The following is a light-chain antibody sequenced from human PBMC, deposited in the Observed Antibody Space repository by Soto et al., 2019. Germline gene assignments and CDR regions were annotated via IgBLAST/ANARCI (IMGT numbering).Light chain of an antibody. CDR1: QSVSSF. CDR3: QQHRNLIT. Sequence: EVVLTQSPATLSLSPGERVNLSCRASQSVSSFLSWYQHKPGKAPRLLIYEASNRANGIPARFSGSGSGTDFTLTISSLVPEHFAIYYCQQHRNLITFGQGTRLEIK. J-gene: IGKJ5*01. V-gene: IGKV3-11*01. CDR2: EAS.